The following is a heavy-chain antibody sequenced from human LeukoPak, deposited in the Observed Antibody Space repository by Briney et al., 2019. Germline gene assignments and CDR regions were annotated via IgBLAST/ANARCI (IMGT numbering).Heavy chain of an antibody. CDR3: ARPRYCSTTTCLNLDY. V-gene: IGHV1-46*01. J-gene: IGHJ4*02. CDR1: GYTFTTYS. CDR2: MNPSSGTT. Sequence: ASVKVSCKTSGYTFTTYSLHWVRQAPGQGLEWMGIMNPSSGTTTYGQKFQGRVTMTSDTSTRTVYMELSSLISEDTAVYYCARPRYCSTTTCLNLDYWGQGTLVTVSS. D-gene: IGHD2-2*01.